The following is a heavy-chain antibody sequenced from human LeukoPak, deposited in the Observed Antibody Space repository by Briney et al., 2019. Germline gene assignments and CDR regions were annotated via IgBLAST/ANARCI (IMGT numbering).Heavy chain of an antibody. Sequence: SETLSLTCGVYGGSFSSNYWSWIRQPPGKGLEWIGGINHSGSTNYNTYLKSRVTISVDTSKNQITLKLSSVTAADTAVYYCAREVTASCSSTSCYLNWFDPWGQGTLVTVSS. CDR3: AREVTASCSSTSCYLNWFDP. CDR2: INHSGST. J-gene: IGHJ5*02. V-gene: IGHV4-34*01. D-gene: IGHD2-2*01. CDR1: GGSFSSNY.